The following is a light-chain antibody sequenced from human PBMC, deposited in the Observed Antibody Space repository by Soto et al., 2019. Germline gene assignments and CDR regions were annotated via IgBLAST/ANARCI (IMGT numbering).Light chain of an antibody. CDR3: QQYSSYPRT. V-gene: IGKV1-5*03. J-gene: IGKJ4*01. CDR1: QSTGDW. Sequence: DIQMSQSPSTLSASVGGRVTITCRASQSTGDWLAWYQQKPGKAPKLLIYKTSTLEGGVPSRFSGSGSETEFTLTISSLQPDEFATYYCQQYSSYPRTFGGGTKVDIK. CDR2: KTS.